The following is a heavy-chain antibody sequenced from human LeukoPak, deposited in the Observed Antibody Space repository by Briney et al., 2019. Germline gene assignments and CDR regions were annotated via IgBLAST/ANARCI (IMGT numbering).Heavy chain of an antibody. CDR2: IRGKAYGGTT. J-gene: IGHJ4*02. D-gene: IGHD3-22*01. CDR3: TRGTYYYDIRGYYWDSDN. Sequence: GGSLSLSCTVSGFTFDDYAMNWVRQAPGKGLEWVGFIRGKAYGGTTQYAASVKGRFTISRDDSKSIAYLQMNSLKTEDTAVYYCTRGTYYYDIRGYYWDSDNWGQGTLVTVSS. V-gene: IGHV3-49*04. CDR1: GFTFDDYA.